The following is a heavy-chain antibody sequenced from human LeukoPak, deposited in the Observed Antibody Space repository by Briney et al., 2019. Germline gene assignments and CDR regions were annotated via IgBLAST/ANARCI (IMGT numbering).Heavy chain of an antibody. V-gene: IGHV3-15*01. CDR1: GFTFSNAW. J-gene: IGHJ4*02. CDR2: IKSKTDGGTT. D-gene: IGHD6-13*01. Sequence: PGGSLRLSCAASGFTFSNAWMSWVRQAPGKGLEWVGRIKSKTDGGTTDYAAPVKGRFTISRDDSKNTLYLQMNSLKTEDTAVYYCTTIPYSSSGYPYYWGQGTLVTVSS. CDR3: TTIPYSSSGYPYY.